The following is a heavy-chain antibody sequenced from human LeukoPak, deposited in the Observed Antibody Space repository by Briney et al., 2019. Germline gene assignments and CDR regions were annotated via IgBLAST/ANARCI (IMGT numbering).Heavy chain of an antibody. V-gene: IGHV4-31*03. J-gene: IGHJ4*02. CDR2: ISQSGST. D-gene: IGHD5-12*01. CDR3: AQSQSSGYVLFDY. CDR1: GGSISSFGYY. Sequence: SQTLSLTCTISGGSISSFGYYWNWIRQPPGKGLEWIGYISQSGSTYYNPSLKSRVTISVDTSKNQFSLKLSSVTAADTAVYYCAQSQSSGYVLFDYWGQGTLVTVSS.